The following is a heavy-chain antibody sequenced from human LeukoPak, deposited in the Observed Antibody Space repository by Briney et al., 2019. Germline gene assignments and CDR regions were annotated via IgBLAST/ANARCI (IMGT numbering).Heavy chain of an antibody. CDR1: GYTFTSYA. V-gene: IGHV1-3*03. J-gene: IGHJ4*02. CDR2: INGDNAHT. D-gene: IGHD6-19*01. Sequence: GASVKVSCKASGYTFTSYAMHWVRQAPGQRPEWMGCINGDNAHTQYSQRFQDRVTFTRDTSASTAYMELSSLTSEDMALFYCARGDPNSGGWTLDYWGQGTLVSVSS. CDR3: ARGDPNSGGWTLDY.